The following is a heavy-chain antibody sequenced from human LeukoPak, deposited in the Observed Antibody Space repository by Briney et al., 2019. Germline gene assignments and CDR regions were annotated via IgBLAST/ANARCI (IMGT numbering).Heavy chain of an antibody. CDR2: IYYSGTT. J-gene: IGHJ4*02. CDR1: GGSISSSSYY. V-gene: IGHV4-39*07. Sequence: SETLSLTCTVSGGSISSSSYYWGWIRQPPGKGLEWIGMIYYSGTTYYNPSLKSRVTISVDTSKSQFSLNLSSVTAADTAVYYCARIASSSWHSDYWGQGTLVTVSS. D-gene: IGHD6-13*01. CDR3: ARIASSSWHSDY.